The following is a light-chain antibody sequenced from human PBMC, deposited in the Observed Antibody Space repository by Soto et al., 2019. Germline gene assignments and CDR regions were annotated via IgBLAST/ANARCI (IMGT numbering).Light chain of an antibody. CDR2: VNT. CDR3: QSYDRSLSGWV. J-gene: IGLJ3*02. Sequence: QSALTQPRSVSGSPGQSVTISCTGTSSDVGGYNYVSWYQQHPGKAPKLVIFVNTNRPSGVPDRFSGSKSGTSASLAITGLQAEDEADYYCQSYDRSLSGWVFGTGTKLTVL. CDR1: SSDVGGYNY. V-gene: IGLV2-11*01.